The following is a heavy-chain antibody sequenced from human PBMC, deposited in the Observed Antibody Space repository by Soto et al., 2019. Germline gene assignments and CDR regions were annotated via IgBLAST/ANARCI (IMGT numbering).Heavy chain of an antibody. Sequence: GGSLRLCCAASGFTFSDYYMSWIRQAPGKGLEWVSYISSSGSTIYYADSVKGRFTISRDNAKNSLYLQMNSLRAEDTAVYYCARDPQRWLQLRPTFDYWGQGTLVTVSS. V-gene: IGHV3-11*01. CDR1: GFTFSDYY. J-gene: IGHJ4*02. D-gene: IGHD1-1*01. CDR2: ISSSGSTI. CDR3: ARDPQRWLQLRPTFDY.